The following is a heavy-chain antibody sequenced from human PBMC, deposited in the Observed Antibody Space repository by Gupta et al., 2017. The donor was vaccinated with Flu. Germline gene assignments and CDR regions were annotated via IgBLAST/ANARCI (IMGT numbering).Heavy chain of an antibody. D-gene: IGHD5-24*01. V-gene: IGHV3-30*03. Sequence: VQLVESGGGVVQPGGSLTLSCAASGFTFNSYGIHWVRQAPGKGLEWVAVVSYDGNTEYYADSVKGRFTISRDNAKDTLSLLMNSLRPEDTAVYYCARGGEMATIMCSFDIWGQGTMVTVSS. CDR2: VSYDGNTE. J-gene: IGHJ3*02. CDR3: ARGGEMATIMCSFDI. CDR1: GFTFNSYG.